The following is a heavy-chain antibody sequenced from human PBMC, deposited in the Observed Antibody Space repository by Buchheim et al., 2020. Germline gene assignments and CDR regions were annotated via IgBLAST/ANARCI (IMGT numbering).Heavy chain of an antibody. CDR2: ISCSGGST. CDR3: AKDRAVVVVPVVESRDAFDI. D-gene: IGHD2-2*01. J-gene: IGHJ3*02. Sequence: EVQLLESGGGLVQPGGSLRLSCAASGFTFSSYAMSWVRQAPGKGLEWVSAISCSGGSTYYADSVKGRFTISRDNSKNTLYLQMNSLRAEDTAVYYCAKDRAVVVVPVVESRDAFDIWGQGT. CDR1: GFTFSSYA. V-gene: IGHV3-23*01.